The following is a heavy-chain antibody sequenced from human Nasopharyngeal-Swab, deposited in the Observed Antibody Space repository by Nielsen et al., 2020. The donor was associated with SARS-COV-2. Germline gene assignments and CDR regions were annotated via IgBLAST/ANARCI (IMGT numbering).Heavy chain of an antibody. CDR3: ARGGGSSSWVDY. V-gene: IGHV4-59*01. CDR2: IYYSGST. J-gene: IGHJ4*02. Sequence: RQAPGKGLEWIGYIYYSGSTNYNPSPKSRVTISVDTSKNQFSLKLSSVTAADTAVYYCARGGGSSSWVDYWGQGTLVTVSS. D-gene: IGHD6-13*01.